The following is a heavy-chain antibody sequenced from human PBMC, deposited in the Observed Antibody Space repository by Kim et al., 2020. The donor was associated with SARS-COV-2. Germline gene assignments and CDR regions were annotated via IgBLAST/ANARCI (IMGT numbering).Heavy chain of an antibody. D-gene: IGHD3-22*01. CDR2: ISSSGTTL. Sequence: GGSLRLFCAASGFTFSSYSMNWVRQAPGKGLEWVSYISSSGTTLYYADSVKGRFTISRDSAKNSLYLQMNNLRAEDTAVYYCARDGSYYYDSSGYRNDAFDIWGQGTMVTVSS. CDR3: ARDGSYYYDSSGYRNDAFDI. V-gene: IGHV3-48*04. J-gene: IGHJ3*02. CDR1: GFTFSSYS.